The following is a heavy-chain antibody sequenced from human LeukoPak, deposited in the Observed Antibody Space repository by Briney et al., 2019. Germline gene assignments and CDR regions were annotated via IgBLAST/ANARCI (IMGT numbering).Heavy chain of an antibody. CDR2: IYHSGST. CDR1: GYSISSGYY. J-gene: IGHJ4*02. CDR3: ARGVDYYDSSGYYVGSGLDY. D-gene: IGHD3-22*01. V-gene: IGHV4-38-2*02. Sequence: SETLSLTCTVSGYSISSGYYWGWIRQPPGKGLEWIGSIYHSGSTYYNPSLKSRVTISVDTSKNQFSLKLSSVTAADTAVYYCARGVDYYDSSGYYVGSGLDYWGQGTLVTVSS.